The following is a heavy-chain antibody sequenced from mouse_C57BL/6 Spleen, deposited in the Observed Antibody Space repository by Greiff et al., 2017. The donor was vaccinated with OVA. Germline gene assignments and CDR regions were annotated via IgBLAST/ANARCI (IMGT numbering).Heavy chain of an antibody. CDR2: IDPANGNT. CDR1: GFNIKNTY. V-gene: IGHV14-3*01. Sequence: EVKLVESVAELVRPGASVKLSCTASGFNIKNTYMHWVKQRPEQGLEWIGRIDPANGNTKYAPKFQGKATITADTSSNTAYLQLSSLTSEDTAIYYCARGPTGKWYFDVWGTGTTVTVSS. CDR3: ARGPTGKWYFDV. J-gene: IGHJ1*03. D-gene: IGHD4-1*02.